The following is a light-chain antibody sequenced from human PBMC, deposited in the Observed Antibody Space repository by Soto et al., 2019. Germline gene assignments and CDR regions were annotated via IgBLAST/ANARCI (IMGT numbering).Light chain of an antibody. CDR2: EVS. Sequence: QSVLTQPLSVSGSPGQSVTISCTGTSSDVGAYNYVSWYQQHPDKAPKLIIYEVSKRPSGVPDRFSGSKSGNTASLTVSGLQAEDGGDYYCCSYGGGNTYVFGTGTKVTVL. J-gene: IGLJ1*01. V-gene: IGLV2-11*01. CDR1: SSDVGAYNY. CDR3: CSYGGGNTYV.